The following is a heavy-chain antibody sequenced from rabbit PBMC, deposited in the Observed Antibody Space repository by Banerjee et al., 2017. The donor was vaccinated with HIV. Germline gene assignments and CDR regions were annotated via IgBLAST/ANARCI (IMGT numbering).Heavy chain of an antibody. J-gene: IGHJ4*01. V-gene: IGHV1S7*01. D-gene: IGHD6-1*01. CDR2: IYAGKGTT. CDR3: ARSYYTDSYAAYAYAYFNL. Sequence: QLVESGGGLVQPGESLKLSCKASGIHFSSYGMSWVRQAPGKGLEWIGIIYAGKGTTDYANWVNGRFTISSDNAQNTVDLQMNSLTAADTATYFCARSYYTDSYAAYAYAYFNLWGPGTLVTVS. CDR1: GIHFSSYG.